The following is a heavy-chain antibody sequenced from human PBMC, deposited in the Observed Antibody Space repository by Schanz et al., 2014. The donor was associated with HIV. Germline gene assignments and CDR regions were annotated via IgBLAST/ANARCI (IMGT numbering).Heavy chain of an antibody. CDR2: GSRSGANT. J-gene: IGHJ2*01. D-gene: IGHD3-3*01. CDR1: GLPFSTYA. Sequence: VQLLESGGGLVQPGGSLRLSCAASGLPFSTYAMSWVRQAPGKGREWLAGGSRSGANTYYADSVKGRFTISRDNSENTLFLQVNSLRAEDTAVYYCSTSGYYPPDLWGRGTLVTVSS. CDR3: STSGYYPPDL. V-gene: IGHV3-23*01.